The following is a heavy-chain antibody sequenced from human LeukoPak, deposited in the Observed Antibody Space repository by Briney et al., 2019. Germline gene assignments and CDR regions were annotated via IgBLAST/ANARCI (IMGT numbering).Heavy chain of an antibody. CDR1: GGSINNYY. CDR3: ARGGDYGDLRYFDY. J-gene: IGHJ4*02. V-gene: IGHV4-59*01. Sequence: SETLSLTCTVSGGSINNYYWSWIRQPPGRGLEWIGYIYYRGSTNYNPSLRSRVTFSVDTSKNQFSLKLNSVSAADTAVYYCARGGDYGDLRYFDYWGQGTLVTVSS. D-gene: IGHD4-17*01. CDR2: IYYRGST.